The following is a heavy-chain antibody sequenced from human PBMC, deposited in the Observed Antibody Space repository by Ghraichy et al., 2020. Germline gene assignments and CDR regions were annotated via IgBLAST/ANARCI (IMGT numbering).Heavy chain of an antibody. CDR1: GFTFSSYA. CDR2: ISGSGGST. J-gene: IGHJ6*02. Sequence: GGSLRLSCAASGFTFSSYAMSWVRQAPGKGLEWVSAISGSGGSTYYADSVKGRFTISRDNSKNTLYLQMNSLRAEDTAVYYCAKEQRMLGLRSGGMDVWGQGTTVTVSS. D-gene: IGHD3-10*02. CDR3: AKEQRMLGLRSGGMDV. V-gene: IGHV3-23*01.